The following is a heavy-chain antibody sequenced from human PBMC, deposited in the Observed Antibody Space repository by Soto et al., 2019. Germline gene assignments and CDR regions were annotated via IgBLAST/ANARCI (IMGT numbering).Heavy chain of an antibody. J-gene: IGHJ4*02. V-gene: IGHV1-18*01. Sequence: QVQLVQSGADVKKPGASVRVSCKASGYTFTDYGITWVRQAHGQGLELMGWISAKNGDTNLAQKFRGRVTLTTDTSTGTAYMDLRSLTPDDTAVYYCVRDPPETPSDYWCQGTLVTVSS. CDR2: ISAKNGDT. CDR1: GYTFTDYG. CDR3: VRDPPETPSDY.